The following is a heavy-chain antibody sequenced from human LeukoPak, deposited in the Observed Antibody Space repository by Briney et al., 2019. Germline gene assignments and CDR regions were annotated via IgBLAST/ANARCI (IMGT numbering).Heavy chain of an antibody. V-gene: IGHV3-74*01. J-gene: IGHJ4*02. CDR3: ARDRIRGDY. D-gene: IGHD1-14*01. CDR2: INPDGSRT. CDR1: GFTFSSNW. Sequence: GGSLRLSCAASGFTFSSNWMHWVRQGPGKGLVWVSRINPDGSRTDYAESVKGRFTISRDNAKNTLSLEMNSLGDEDTAVYYCARDRIRGDYWGQGTLVTVSS.